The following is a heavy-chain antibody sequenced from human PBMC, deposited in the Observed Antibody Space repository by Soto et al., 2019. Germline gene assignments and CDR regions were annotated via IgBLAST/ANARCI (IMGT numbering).Heavy chain of an antibody. D-gene: IGHD3-16*02. CDR1: GGSISSSSYY. Sequence: NPSETLSLTCTVSGGSISSSSYYWGWIRQPPGKGLEWIGSIYYSGSTYYNPSLKSRVTISVDTSKNQFSLKLSSVTAADTAVYCCARSTSFDYIWGSYRYDAFDIWGQGTMVTVSS. CDR3: ARSTSFDYIWGSYRYDAFDI. V-gene: IGHV4-39*01. CDR2: IYYSGST. J-gene: IGHJ3*02.